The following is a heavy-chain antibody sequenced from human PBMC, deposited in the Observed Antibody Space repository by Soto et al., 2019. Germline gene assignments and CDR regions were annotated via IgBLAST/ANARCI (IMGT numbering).Heavy chain of an antibody. CDR2: ISGSGGST. V-gene: IGHV3-23*01. D-gene: IGHD6-19*01. J-gene: IGHJ3*02. CDR3: AKSHQIYAAVAGTVSFILDAFDI. Sequence: EVQLLESGGGLVQPGGSLRLSCAASGFTFSSYAMSWVRQAPGKGLEWVSAISGSGGSTYYADSVKGRFTISRDNSKNTLYLQMNSLRAEDTAVYYCAKSHQIYAAVAGTVSFILDAFDIWGQGTMVTVSS. CDR1: GFTFSSYA.